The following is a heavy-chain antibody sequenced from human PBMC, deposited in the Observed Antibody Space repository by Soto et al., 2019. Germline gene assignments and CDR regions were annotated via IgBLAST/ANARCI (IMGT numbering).Heavy chain of an antibody. V-gene: IGHV4-34*01. CDR3: ARGRYSSSWASHYYYYYGMDV. J-gene: IGHJ6*02. CDR1: GGSFSGYY. CDR2: INHSGST. Sequence: SETLSLTCAVYGGSFSGYYWSRIRQPPGKGLEWIGEINHSGSTNYNPSLKSRVTISVDTSKNQFSLKLSSVTAADTAVYYCARGRYSSSWASHYYYYYGMDVWGQGTTVTVS. D-gene: IGHD6-13*01.